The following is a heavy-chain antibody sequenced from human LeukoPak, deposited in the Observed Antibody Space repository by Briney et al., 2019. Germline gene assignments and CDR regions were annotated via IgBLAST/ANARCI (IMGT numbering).Heavy chain of an antibody. D-gene: IGHD1-26*01. CDR3: ARRWELLGNRFDP. CDR2: IIPIFGTA. V-gene: IGHV1-69*13. J-gene: IGHJ5*02. Sequence: SVKVSCKASGGTFSSYAISWVRQAPAQGLEWMGGIIPIFGTANYAQKFQGRVTITADESTSKAYMELSSLRSEDTAVYYCARRWELLGNRFDPWGQGTLVTVPS. CDR1: GGTFSSYA.